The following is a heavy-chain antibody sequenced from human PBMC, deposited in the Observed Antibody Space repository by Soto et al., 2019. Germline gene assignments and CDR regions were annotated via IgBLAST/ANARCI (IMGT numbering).Heavy chain of an antibody. CDR2: IIPIFGTA. D-gene: IGHD3-10*01. V-gene: IGHV1-69*13. CDR1: GGTFSSYA. CDR3: AREETYGSGTRGAFDI. J-gene: IGHJ3*02. Sequence: SVKVSCKASGGTFSSYAISWVRQAPGQGPEWMGGIIPIFGTANYAQKFQGRVTITADESTSTAYMELSSLRSEDTAVYYCAREETYGSGTRGAFDIWGQGTMVTVSS.